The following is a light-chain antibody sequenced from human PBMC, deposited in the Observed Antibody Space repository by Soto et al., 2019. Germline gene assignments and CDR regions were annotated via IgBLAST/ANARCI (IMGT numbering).Light chain of an antibody. Sequence: DIQMTQSPSSLSACIGDRVTITCRACQSISSYLNWYQQKPGKAPKLLIYAASSLQSGVPSRFSGSGSGTDFTLTISSLQPEDFATYYCQQSYSTSVTFGQGTKVEIK. CDR1: QSISSY. J-gene: IGKJ1*01. V-gene: IGKV1-39*01. CDR2: AAS. CDR3: QQSYSTSVT.